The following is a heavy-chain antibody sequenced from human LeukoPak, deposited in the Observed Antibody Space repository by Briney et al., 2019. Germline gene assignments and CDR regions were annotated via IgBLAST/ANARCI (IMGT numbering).Heavy chain of an antibody. Sequence: GGSLRLSCTASGFTFSSYEMNWVRQAPGKGLEWVSYISSSGSTIYYADSVKGRFTISRDNAKNSLYLQMNSLRAEDTAVYYCAKGRGYYDSSGYPYWGQGTLVTVSS. D-gene: IGHD3-22*01. CDR2: ISSSGSTI. J-gene: IGHJ4*02. CDR3: AKGRGYYDSSGYPY. CDR1: GFTFSSYE. V-gene: IGHV3-48*03.